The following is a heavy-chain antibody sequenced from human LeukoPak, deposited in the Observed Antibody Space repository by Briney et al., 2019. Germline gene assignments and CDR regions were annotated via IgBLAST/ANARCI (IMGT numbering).Heavy chain of an antibody. V-gene: IGHV1-24*01. J-gene: IGHJ4*02. CDR2: FDPEDGET. Sequence: RASVTVSCKVSGYTLTELPMHWVRQAPGKGLEWMGGFDPEDGETIYAQKFQGRVTMTEDTSTDTAYMELSSLRSEDTAVYYCATDRKVGDCWGVLDYWGQGTLVTVSS. CDR3: ATDRKVGDCWGVLDY. CDR1: GYTLTELP. D-gene: IGHD1-26*01.